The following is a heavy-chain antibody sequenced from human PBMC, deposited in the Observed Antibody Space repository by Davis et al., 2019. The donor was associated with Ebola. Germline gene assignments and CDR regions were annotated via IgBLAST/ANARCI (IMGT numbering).Heavy chain of an antibody. CDR3: ARRMVTMGYDI. CDR2: ISSGSANI. CDR1: GLTFTNAW. Sequence: GESLKISCVASGLTFTNAWMNWLRQAPGKGLEWISSISSGSANIFYADSVKGLFTISRDNAENTVFLQMSSLRAEDTGVYYCARRMVTMGYDIWGQGTMVTVSS. V-gene: IGHV3-21*01. J-gene: IGHJ3*02. D-gene: IGHD4/OR15-4a*01.